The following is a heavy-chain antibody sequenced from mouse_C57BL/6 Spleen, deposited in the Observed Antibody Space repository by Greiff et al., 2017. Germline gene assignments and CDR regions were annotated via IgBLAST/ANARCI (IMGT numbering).Heavy chain of an antibody. J-gene: IGHJ4*01. CDR2: IWSGGST. Sequence: VQLQQSGPGLVQPSQSLSITCTVSGFSLTSYGVHWVRQSPGKGLEWLGVIWSGGSTDYNAAFISRLSISKDNSKSQVFFKMNSLQADDTAIYYCARNGYYGPYYYAMDYWGQGTSVTVSS. CDR1: GFSLTSYG. V-gene: IGHV2-2*01. CDR3: ARNGYYGPYYYAMDY. D-gene: IGHD1-1*01.